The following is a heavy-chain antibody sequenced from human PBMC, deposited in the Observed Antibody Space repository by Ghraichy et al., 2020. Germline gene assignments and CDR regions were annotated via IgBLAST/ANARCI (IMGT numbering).Heavy chain of an antibody. CDR2: MNPNSGNT. CDR1: GYTFTSYD. V-gene: IGHV1-8*01. J-gene: IGHJ5*02. D-gene: IGHD1-14*01. Sequence: ASVKVSCKASGYTFTSYDINWVRQATGQGLEWMGWMNPNSGNTGYAQKFQGRVTMTRNTSISTAYMELSSLRSEDTAVYYCARGRTGRAGRPRIGWFDPWGQGTLVTVSS. CDR3: ARGRTGRAGRPRIGWFDP.